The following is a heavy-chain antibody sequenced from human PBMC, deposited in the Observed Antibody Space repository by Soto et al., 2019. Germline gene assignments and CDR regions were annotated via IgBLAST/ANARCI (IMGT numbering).Heavy chain of an antibody. D-gene: IGHD6-6*01. Sequence: PSETLSLTCAVSGVSISSGNWWTWVRQSPQRGLEYIGEIFHDGTANYYPSFERRVAISVDTPKNQFSLKLTSVTAADTAIYFCARLVYATRLNYMYFDFCGQGTLVTVSS. CDR1: GVSISSGNW. CDR3: ARLVYATRLNYMYFDF. V-gene: IGHV4-4*02. CDR2: IFHDGTA. J-gene: IGHJ4*02.